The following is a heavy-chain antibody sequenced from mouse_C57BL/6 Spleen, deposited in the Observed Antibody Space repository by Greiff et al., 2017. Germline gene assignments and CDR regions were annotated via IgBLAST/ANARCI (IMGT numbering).Heavy chain of an antibody. J-gene: IGHJ4*01. V-gene: IGHV1-52*01. CDR2: IDPSDSET. Sequence: QVQLQQPGAELVRPGSSVKLSCKASGYTFTSYWMHWVKQRPIQGLEWIGNIDPSDSETHYNQKFKDKATLTVDKSSSTAYMQLSSLTSEDSAVXYCARGNDYDEGYAMDYWGQGTSVTVSS. D-gene: IGHD2-4*01. CDR3: ARGNDYDEGYAMDY. CDR1: GYTFTSYW.